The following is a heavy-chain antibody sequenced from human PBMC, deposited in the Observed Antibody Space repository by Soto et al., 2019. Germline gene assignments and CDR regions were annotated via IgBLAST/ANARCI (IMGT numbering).Heavy chain of an antibody. D-gene: IGHD3-3*01. Sequence: EVQLLESGGGLVQPGGSLRLSCAASGFTFSSYAMSWVRQAPGKGLEWVSAISGSGGSTYYADSVKGRFTISRDKSKNTLYLQMNSLRAEDTAVYYCAKDYLEWLLLGYFDYWGQGTLVTVSS. CDR2: ISGSGGST. CDR3: AKDYLEWLLLGYFDY. J-gene: IGHJ4*02. V-gene: IGHV3-23*01. CDR1: GFTFSSYA.